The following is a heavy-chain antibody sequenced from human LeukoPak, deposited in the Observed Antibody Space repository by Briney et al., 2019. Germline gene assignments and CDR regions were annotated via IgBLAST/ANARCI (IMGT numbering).Heavy chain of an antibody. CDR1: GGSISSSSYY. V-gene: IGHV4-39*01. J-gene: IGHJ6*03. CDR3: ARQYFDLWSEVYYYYMDV. Sequence: SETLSLTCTVSGGSISSSSYYWGWIRQPPGKGLEWIGSIYYSGSTYYNPSLKSRVTISVDTSKNQFSLKLSSVTAADTAVYYCARQYFDLWSEVYYYYMDVWGKGTTVTVSS. D-gene: IGHD3-3*01. CDR2: IYYSGST.